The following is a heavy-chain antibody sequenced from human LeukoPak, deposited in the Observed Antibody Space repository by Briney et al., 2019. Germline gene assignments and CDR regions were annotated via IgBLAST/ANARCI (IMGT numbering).Heavy chain of an antibody. CDR1: GGTFSSYA. D-gene: IGHD3-10*01. V-gene: IGHV1-69*13. J-gene: IGHJ3*02. Sequence: SVKVSCKASGGTFSSYAISWVRQAPGQGLEWMGGIIPIFGTANYAQKFQGRVTITADESTSTAYMELSSLRSEDTAVYYCARVVYYYGSGTLDAFDIWGRGTMVTVSS. CDR3: ARVVYYYGSGTLDAFDI. CDR2: IIPIFGTA.